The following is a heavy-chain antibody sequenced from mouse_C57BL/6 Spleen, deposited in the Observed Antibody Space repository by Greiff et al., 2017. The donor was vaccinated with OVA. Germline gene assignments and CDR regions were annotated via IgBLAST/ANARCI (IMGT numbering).Heavy chain of an antibody. V-gene: IGHV1-53*01. CDR2: INPSNGGT. D-gene: IGHD1-1*01. J-gene: IGHJ2*01. CDR3: ARGITTVVDYFDC. CDR1: GYTFTSYW. Sequence: QVQLQQPGTELVKPGASVKLSCTASGYTFTSYWMHWVKQRPGQGLEWIGNINPSNGGTNYNETFKSKATLTVDKSSSTAYMQLSSLTSEDSAVYYCARGITTVVDYFDCWGQGTTLTVSS.